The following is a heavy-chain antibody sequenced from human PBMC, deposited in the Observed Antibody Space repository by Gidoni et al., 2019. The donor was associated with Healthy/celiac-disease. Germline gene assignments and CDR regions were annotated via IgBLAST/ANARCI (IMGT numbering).Heavy chain of an antibody. Sequence: QVQLVESGGGVVQPGRSLRLSCAASGFTFRSYCRHWVRQAPGKGLEWVAVIWYDGSNKYYADSVKGRVTISRDKSKNTLYLQMNSLRAEDTAVYYCAREQYSSGWSGALGAFDIWGQGTMVTVSS. D-gene: IGHD6-19*01. CDR3: AREQYSSGWSGALGAFDI. CDR1: GFTFRSYC. J-gene: IGHJ3*02. CDR2: IWYDGSNK. V-gene: IGHV3-33*01.